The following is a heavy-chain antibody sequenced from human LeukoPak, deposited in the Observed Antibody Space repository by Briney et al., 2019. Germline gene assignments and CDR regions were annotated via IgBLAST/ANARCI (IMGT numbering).Heavy chain of an antibody. D-gene: IGHD1-26*01. V-gene: IGHV3-23*01. CDR3: TKSIVGTTYFFDY. CDR1: GFTFRRYD. J-gene: IGHJ4*02. Sequence: GGSLRLSCAASGFTFRRYDMSWVRQAPGKGLWWVSAISGSGGSTYYADSVKGRFTISRDNSKNTLYLQMNSLRAEDTAVYYCTKSIVGTTYFFDYWGQGTLVTVSS. CDR2: ISGSGGST.